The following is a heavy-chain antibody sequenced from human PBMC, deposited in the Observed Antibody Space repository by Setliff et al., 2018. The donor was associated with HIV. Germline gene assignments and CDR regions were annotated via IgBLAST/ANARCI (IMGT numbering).Heavy chain of an antibody. CDR3: ARELPGPPGALDI. CDR1: GFTFRNHA. Sequence: GGSLRLSCAASGFTFRNHAMHWVRQAPGKGLEWVAVISYDGSNKFYADSVKGRFTISRDNSKNTLYLQMNSLRAEDTAVYFCARELPGPPGALDIWGHGTMVTVSS. D-gene: IGHD7-27*01. V-gene: IGHV3-30*04. J-gene: IGHJ3*02. CDR2: ISYDGSNK.